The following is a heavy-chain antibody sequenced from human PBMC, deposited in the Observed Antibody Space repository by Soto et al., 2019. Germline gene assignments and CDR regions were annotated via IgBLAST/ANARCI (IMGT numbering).Heavy chain of an antibody. Sequence: QVQLVESGGGVVQPGRSLRLSCAASGFTFSSYGMHWVRQAPGKGLEWVAVIWYDGSNKYYADSVKGRFTISRDNSKNTLYRQMNSLRAEDTAVYYCARSEVTTRYNYFDYWGQGTLVTVSS. CDR2: IWYDGSNK. D-gene: IGHD4-17*01. CDR1: GFTFSSYG. V-gene: IGHV3-33*01. J-gene: IGHJ4*02. CDR3: ARSEVTTRYNYFDY.